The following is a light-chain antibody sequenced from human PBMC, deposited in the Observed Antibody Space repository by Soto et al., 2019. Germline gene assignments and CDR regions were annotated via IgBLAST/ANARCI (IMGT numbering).Light chain of an antibody. V-gene: IGKV1-5*01. CDR1: QSVSTW. J-gene: IGKJ1*01. Sequence: DIQMTQSPSTLSASVGDTVTITCRASQSVSTWLAWYPQTPGKAPKLLMYDASTLESGAPARFSGSGSGTEFTLTISSLQPEDFATYHCQEYKTWTFGQGTKV. CDR3: QEYKTWT. CDR2: DAS.